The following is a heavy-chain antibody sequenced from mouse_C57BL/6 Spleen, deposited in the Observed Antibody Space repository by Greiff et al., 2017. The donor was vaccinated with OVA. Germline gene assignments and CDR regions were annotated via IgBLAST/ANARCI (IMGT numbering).Heavy chain of an antibody. V-gene: IGHV5-4*01. J-gene: IGHJ2*01. Sequence: EVMLVESGGGLVKPGGSLKLSCAASGFTFSSYAMSWVRQTPEKRLAWVATISDGGSYTYYPDNVKGRFTISRDNAKNNLYLQMSHLKSEDTAMYYCAREGYGSPFDYWGQGTTLTVSS. D-gene: IGHD1-1*01. CDR2: ISDGGSYT. CDR3: AREGYGSPFDY. CDR1: GFTFSSYA.